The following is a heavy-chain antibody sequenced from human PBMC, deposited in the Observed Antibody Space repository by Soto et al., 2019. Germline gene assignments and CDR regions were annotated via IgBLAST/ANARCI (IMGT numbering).Heavy chain of an antibody. V-gene: IGHV3-23*01. Sequence: EVQLLESGGGLVQPGGSLRLSCAASGFTFSSNAMSWVRQGPGKGLEWVSVISGSAGSTHYADAVKGRFTVSRDNSKNTLYLQMSSLRAEDTAVYYCAKGTKASGWYPLDYWGQGTLVTVFS. CDR2: ISGSAGST. CDR1: GFTFSSNA. CDR3: AKGTKASGWYPLDY. D-gene: IGHD6-19*01. J-gene: IGHJ4*02.